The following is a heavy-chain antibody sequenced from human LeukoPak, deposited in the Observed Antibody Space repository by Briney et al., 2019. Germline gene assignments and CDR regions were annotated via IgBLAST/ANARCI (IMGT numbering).Heavy chain of an antibody. D-gene: IGHD3-9*01. Sequence: EASVKVSCKASGYTFTGFYLHWVRQAPGQGLEWMGWINPNSGGTDFAQRFQGSVTMTRDTSISTAYMELSRLRSDDTAVYYCATYDILTGYRYWGQGTLVTVSS. CDR3: ATYDILTGYRY. J-gene: IGHJ4*02. CDR1: GYTFTGFY. V-gene: IGHV1-2*02. CDR2: INPNSGGT.